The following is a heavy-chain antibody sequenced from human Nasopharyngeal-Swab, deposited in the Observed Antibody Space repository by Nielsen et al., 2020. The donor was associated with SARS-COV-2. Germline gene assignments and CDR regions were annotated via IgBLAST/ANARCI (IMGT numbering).Heavy chain of an antibody. D-gene: IGHD4-17*01. CDR2: IYSGGST. Sequence: WIRQPPGKGLEWVSVIYSGGSTYYADSVKGRFTISRDNSKNTLYLQMNSLRAEDTAVYYCARDQYGDYGDYWGQGTLVIVSS. CDR3: ARDQYGDYGDY. J-gene: IGHJ4*02. V-gene: IGHV3-53*01.